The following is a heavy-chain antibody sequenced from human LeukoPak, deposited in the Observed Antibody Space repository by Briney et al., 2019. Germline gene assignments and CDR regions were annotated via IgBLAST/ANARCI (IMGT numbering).Heavy chain of an antibody. D-gene: IGHD3-3*01. J-gene: IGHJ4*02. Sequence: GESLKISCKGSGYSFTNYWIGWVRQMPGKGLEWMGIIYPGDSDTRYSPSFQGQVTISADKSISTAYLQWSSLKASDTAMYYCARSHYDFWSGYYSRRYFDYWGQGTLVTVSS. V-gene: IGHV5-51*01. CDR2: IYPGDSDT. CDR1: GYSFTNYW. CDR3: ARSHYDFWSGYYSRRYFDY.